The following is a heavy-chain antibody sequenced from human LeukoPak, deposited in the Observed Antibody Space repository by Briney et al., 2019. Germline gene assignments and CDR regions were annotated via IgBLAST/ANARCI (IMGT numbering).Heavy chain of an antibody. V-gene: IGHV3-30*01. D-gene: IGHD1-26*01. CDR2: ISYDGSNK. Sequence: GRSLRLSCAASGFTFSSYAMHWVRQAPGKGLEWVAVISYDGSNKYYADSVKGRFTISRDNPKNTLYVQMNSLRAEDTAVYYCASRFRSKWDLAHWGQGTLVTVSS. J-gene: IGHJ4*02. CDR3: ASRFRSKWDLAH. CDR1: GFTFSSYA.